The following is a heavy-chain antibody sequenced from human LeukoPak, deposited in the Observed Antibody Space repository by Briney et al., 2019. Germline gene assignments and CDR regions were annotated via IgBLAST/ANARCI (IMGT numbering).Heavy chain of an antibody. D-gene: IGHD6-13*01. J-gene: IGHJ6*03. CDR2: IYYSGST. Sequence: PSETLSLTCTVSGGSISSGGYYWSWIRQHPGKGLEWIGYIYYSGSTYYNPSLKSRVTISVDTSKNQFSLKLSSVTAADTAVYYCARLIAAAGTAWLYYYYYMDVWGKGTTVTVSS. V-gene: IGHV4-31*03. CDR1: GGSISSGGYY. CDR3: ARLIAAAGTAWLYYYYYMDV.